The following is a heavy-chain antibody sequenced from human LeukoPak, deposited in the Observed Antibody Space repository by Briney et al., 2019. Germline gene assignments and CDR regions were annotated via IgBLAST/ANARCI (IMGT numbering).Heavy chain of an antibody. CDR2: IIPILGIA. Sequence: SVKVSCKASGGTFSSYAISWVRQAPGQGLEWMGRIIPILGIANYAQKFQGRVTITADKSTSTAYMELSSLRSEDTAVYYCARGFRNAYYYDSSGYTTTDFDYWGQGTLVTVSS. CDR1: GGTFSSYA. D-gene: IGHD3-22*01. V-gene: IGHV1-69*04. CDR3: ARGFRNAYYYDSSGYTTTDFDY. J-gene: IGHJ4*02.